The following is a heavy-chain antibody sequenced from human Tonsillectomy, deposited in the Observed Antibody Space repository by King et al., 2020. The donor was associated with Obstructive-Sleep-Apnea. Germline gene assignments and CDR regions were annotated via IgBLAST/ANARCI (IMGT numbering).Heavy chain of an antibody. Sequence: QLVQSGEVVVQPGGSLRLSCAASGFSFDEYAMHWVRQAPGKGLEWVSFISWDGGTTYYADSVKGRFTISRDNGKNSLSLQMSSLRTEDTALYYCAKDKGVWGTFRYYFDYWGQGTLVTVSS. J-gene: IGHJ4*02. CDR1: GFSFDEYA. V-gene: IGHV3-43D*03. CDR3: AKDKGVWGTFRYYFDY. D-gene: IGHD3-16*02. CDR2: ISWDGGTT.